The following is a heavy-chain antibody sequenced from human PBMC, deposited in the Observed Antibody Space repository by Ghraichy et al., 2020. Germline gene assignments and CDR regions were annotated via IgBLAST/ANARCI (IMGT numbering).Heavy chain of an antibody. CDR3: ARGVYSSGWYGPTDY. CDR1: GGSISSYY. Sequence: ESLNISCTVSGGSISSYYWSWIRQPPGKGLEWIGYIYYSGSTNYNPSLKSRVTISVDTSKNQFSLKLSSVTAADTAVYYCARGVYSSGWYGPTDYWGQGTLVTVSS. CDR2: IYYSGST. V-gene: IGHV4-59*01. J-gene: IGHJ4*02. D-gene: IGHD6-19*01.